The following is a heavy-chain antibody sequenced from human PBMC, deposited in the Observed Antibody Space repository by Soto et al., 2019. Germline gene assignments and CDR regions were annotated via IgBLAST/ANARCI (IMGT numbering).Heavy chain of an antibody. D-gene: IGHD5-12*01. J-gene: IGHJ4*02. CDR1: GFTFSTYA. Sequence: PGGSLRVSCAASGFTFSTYAMNWVRQTPGKGLEWVSGISATGSSTNYAESVKGRFTISRDKSRNIVYLQMNSLRAEDTATYFCAKSGYQILAFDHWGQGSLVTVAS. CDR2: ISATGSST. V-gene: IGHV3-23*01. CDR3: AKSGYQILAFDH.